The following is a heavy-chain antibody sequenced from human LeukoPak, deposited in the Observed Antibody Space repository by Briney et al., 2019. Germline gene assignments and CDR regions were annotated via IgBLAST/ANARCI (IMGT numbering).Heavy chain of an antibody. J-gene: IGHJ4*02. CDR2: ISAYNGNT. Sequence: ASVKVSCKASGYTFTSYGISWVRQAPGQGLEWMGWISAYNGNTNYAQKLQGRVTMTTDTSTSTAYMELRSLRSDDTAVYYCASHPAGWYVSHFDYWGQGTLVTVSS. CDR3: ASHPAGWYVSHFDY. D-gene: IGHD6-19*01. V-gene: IGHV1-18*01. CDR1: GYTFTSYG.